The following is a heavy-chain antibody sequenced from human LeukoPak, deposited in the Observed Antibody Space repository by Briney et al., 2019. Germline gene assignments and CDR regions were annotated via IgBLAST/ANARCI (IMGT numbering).Heavy chain of an antibody. CDR2: ISGSGGST. V-gene: IGHV3-23*01. J-gene: IGHJ6*02. CDR3: AKARYCSSTSCDYYYYGMDV. CDR1: GFTFSSYA. Sequence: GGSLRLSCAASGFTFSSYAMSWVRQAPGKGLEWVSAISGSGGSTYYADSVKGRFTISRDNSKNTLYLQMNSLRAEDTAVYYCAKARYCSSTSCDYYYYGMDVWGQGTMVTVSS. D-gene: IGHD2-2*01.